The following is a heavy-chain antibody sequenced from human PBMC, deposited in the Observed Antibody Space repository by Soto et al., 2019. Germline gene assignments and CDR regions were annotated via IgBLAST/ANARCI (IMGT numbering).Heavy chain of an antibody. J-gene: IGHJ3*02. CDR3: ARVGEMATIAFPGAFDI. Sequence: PETLSLTCAVYGGSFSGYYWSWIRQPPGKGLEWIGEINHSGSTNYHPSLKSRVTISVDTSKNQFSLKLSSVTAADTAVYYCARVGEMATIAFPGAFDIWGQGTMVTVSS. V-gene: IGHV4-34*01. CDR1: GGSFSGYY. D-gene: IGHD5-12*01. CDR2: INHSGST.